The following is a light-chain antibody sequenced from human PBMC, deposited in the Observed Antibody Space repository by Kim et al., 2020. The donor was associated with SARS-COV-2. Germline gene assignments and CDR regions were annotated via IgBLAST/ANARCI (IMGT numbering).Light chain of an antibody. CDR1: QSINNY. CDR2: AAS. J-gene: IGKJ4*01. V-gene: IGKV1-39*01. Sequence: DIQMTQSPSSLSASVGDRVTITCRASQSINNYLNWYQQKPGKAPQLLIYAASSLQSGVPSRFSGSGSGTDFTLTISSLQPEDFVTYNCQHSYRSPLNIGGGTQVDIK. CDR3: QHSYRSPLN.